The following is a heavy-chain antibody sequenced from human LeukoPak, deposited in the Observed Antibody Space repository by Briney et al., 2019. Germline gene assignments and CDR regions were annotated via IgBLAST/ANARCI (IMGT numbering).Heavy chain of an antibody. D-gene: IGHD6-13*01. V-gene: IGHV1-46*01. Sequence: ASVTVSCKASGYTFTSYYMHWVRQAPGQGLEWMGIINPSGGSTSYAQKFQGRVTMTRDTSTSTVYMELSSLRSEDTAVYYCAILRSKRLYSSSPNWFDPWGQGTLVTVSS. CDR2: INPSGGST. CDR1: GYTFTSYY. CDR3: AILRSKRLYSSSPNWFDP. J-gene: IGHJ5*02.